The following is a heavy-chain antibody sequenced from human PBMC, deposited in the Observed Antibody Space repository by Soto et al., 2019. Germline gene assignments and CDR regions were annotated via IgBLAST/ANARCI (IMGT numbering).Heavy chain of an antibody. CDR2: ITGGRGNT. V-gene: IGHV1-3*01. CDR3: ASERPMYP. Sequence: QVQLVQSGAEVKKPGXXVKVXXXTSGYSFSDYAMHWLRQAPGQRPEWMGWITGGRGNTKYSQKFQGRVTITRDTSASTAYMELTGLTSADTAVYFCASERPMYPWGQGTLVTVSS. J-gene: IGHJ5*02. D-gene: IGHD2-8*01. CDR1: GYSFSDYA.